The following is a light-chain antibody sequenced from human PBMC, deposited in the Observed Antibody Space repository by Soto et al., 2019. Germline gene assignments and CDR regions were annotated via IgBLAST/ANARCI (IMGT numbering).Light chain of an antibody. V-gene: IGKV3-11*01. Sequence: EIVLTQSPATLSLSPGERATLSCRASQSVSSYLAWYQQKPGQAPRLLIYDASNRATGIPARFSGSGSGTDYTLTISSLEPEDFAVYYCQQRSNWPPGFTFGPGTKVYI. CDR1: QSVSSY. CDR2: DAS. J-gene: IGKJ3*01. CDR3: QQRSNWPPGFT.